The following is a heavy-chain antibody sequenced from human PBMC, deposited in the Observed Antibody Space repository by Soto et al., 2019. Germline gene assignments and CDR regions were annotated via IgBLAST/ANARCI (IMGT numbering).Heavy chain of an antibody. Sequence: GESLKISCKGSGYTFTTNWIGWVGQMPGKGLEWMGVIYPGDSDTRYSPSFQGQVAISADKSINTAYLQWSSLKASDTAMYYCARHSGVAEDGTHWGQGTLVTVSS. J-gene: IGHJ1*01. V-gene: IGHV5-51*01. CDR3: ARHSGVAEDGTH. CDR1: GYTFTTNW. CDR2: IYPGDSDT. D-gene: IGHD6-13*01.